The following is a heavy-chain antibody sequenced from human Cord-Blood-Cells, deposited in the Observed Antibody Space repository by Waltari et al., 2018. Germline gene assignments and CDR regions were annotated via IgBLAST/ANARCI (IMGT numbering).Heavy chain of an antibody. CDR2: IYHSGST. J-gene: IGHJ4*02. CDR1: GYSISSGYY. V-gene: IGHV4-38-2*02. CDR3: ARDATVTTGFR. Sequence: GQLQESGPGLVTPSETLSLTCTVSGYSISSGYYWGWIRQPPGQGLEWIGSIYHSGSTYYNPSLKSRVTISVDTSTTQFSLKLSSVTAADTAVYYCARDATVTTGFRWGQGTLVTVSS. D-gene: IGHD4-4*01.